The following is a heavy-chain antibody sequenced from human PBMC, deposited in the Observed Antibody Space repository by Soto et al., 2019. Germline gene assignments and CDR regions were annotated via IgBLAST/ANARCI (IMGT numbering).Heavy chain of an antibody. Sequence: QVYLVQSGAEVKKPGASVKVSCKASGYTFTSYAMHWVRQAPGQGLEWMGRINVGNGNTEYSQKFQGRVTITRDTSASTAYMDLSRLRSADTAVYYCAREGELCGGKCWTYDWLDPWGQGTLVTVSS. V-gene: IGHV1-3*01. CDR2: INVGNGNT. CDR1: GYTFTSYA. CDR3: AREGELCGGKCWTYDWLDP. D-gene: IGHD2-21*01. J-gene: IGHJ5*02.